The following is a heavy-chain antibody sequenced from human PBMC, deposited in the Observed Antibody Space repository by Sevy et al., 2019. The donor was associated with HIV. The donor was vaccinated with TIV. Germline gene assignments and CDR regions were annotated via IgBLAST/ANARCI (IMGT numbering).Heavy chain of an antibody. Sequence: SETLSLTCGVHDGSFSGYYWNWIRQLPGKGLEWIGEINESGITYYNPSLKSRVTISVDTSKKQISLKLNSVTAADTAVYFCARSPPVVVVPGAPSWFDPWGQGTLVTVSS. D-gene: IGHD2-2*01. J-gene: IGHJ5*02. CDR2: INESGIT. V-gene: IGHV4-34*01. CDR3: ARSPPVVVVPGAPSWFDP. CDR1: DGSFSGYY.